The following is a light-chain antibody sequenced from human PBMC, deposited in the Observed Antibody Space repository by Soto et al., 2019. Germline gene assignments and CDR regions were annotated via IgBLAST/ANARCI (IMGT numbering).Light chain of an antibody. Sequence: EIVMTQSPATLSVSPGKRATLSCRASQSVDSNLAWYQQKPGQAPRLLIFGASTRATGVPSRFSGSGSGTEFTLTISSLQSEDFVVYYCQQYNNWPRTFGQGTKVDIK. J-gene: IGKJ1*01. V-gene: IGKV3-15*01. CDR3: QQYNNWPRT. CDR2: GAS. CDR1: QSVDSN.